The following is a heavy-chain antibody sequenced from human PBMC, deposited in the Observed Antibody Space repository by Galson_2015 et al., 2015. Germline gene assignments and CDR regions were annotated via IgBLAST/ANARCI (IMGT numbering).Heavy chain of an antibody. V-gene: IGHV3-23*01. CDR1: GFTVSSNY. CDR3: AKDDQVFDY. Sequence: SLRLSCAASGFTVSSNYMSWVRQAPGKGLEWVSAISGSGGSTYYADSVKGRFTISRDNSKNTLYLQMNSLRAEDTAVYYCAKDDQVFDYWGQGTLVTVSS. J-gene: IGHJ4*02. CDR2: ISGSGGST.